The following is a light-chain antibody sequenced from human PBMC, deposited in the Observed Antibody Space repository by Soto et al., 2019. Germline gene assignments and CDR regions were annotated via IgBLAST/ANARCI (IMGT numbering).Light chain of an antibody. J-gene: IGLJ1*01. CDR3: TSYAGGNNV. CDR2: EVN. CDR1: STDVGGYDY. Sequence: QSALTQPPSASGSPGQSVTISCTGTSTDVGGYDYVSWYQQHPGKVPKLMIYEVNKRPSGVPDRFSGSKSGNTASLPVSGLQPEDEADYYCTSYAGGNNVFGTGTKVTVL. V-gene: IGLV2-8*01.